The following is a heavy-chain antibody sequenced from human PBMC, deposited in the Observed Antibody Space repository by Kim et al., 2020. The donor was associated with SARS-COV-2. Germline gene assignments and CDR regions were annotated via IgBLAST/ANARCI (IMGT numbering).Heavy chain of an antibody. V-gene: IGHV3-23*01. Sequence: GGSLRLSCAASGFSFSDYAMSWVRQAPGKGLEWVSVIRSSGSTKYYAASVRGRFAISSNNNKNILFLKMNSLRDDDTAVYYCANYLDYDAGGGCFD. CDR3: ANYLDYDAGGGCFD. CDR2: IRSSGSTK. J-gene: IGHJ4*01. CDR1: GFSFSDYA. D-gene: IGHD3-22*01.